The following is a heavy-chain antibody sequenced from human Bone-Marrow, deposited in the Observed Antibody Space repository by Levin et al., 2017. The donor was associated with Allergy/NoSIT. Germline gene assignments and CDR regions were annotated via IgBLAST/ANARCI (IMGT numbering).Heavy chain of an antibody. CDR1: GYSFTSYW. Sequence: AESLKISCQASGYSFTSYWFGWVRQRPGKGLEWMGLIFPSDSDTRVSPSFQGQIIMSVDKSISTAYLQWSSLKASDSAMYYCARRDSDGSNSFDYWGQGTLVTVSS. J-gene: IGHJ4*02. CDR3: ARRDSDGSNSFDY. CDR2: IFPSDSDT. V-gene: IGHV5-51*01. D-gene: IGHD4-23*01.